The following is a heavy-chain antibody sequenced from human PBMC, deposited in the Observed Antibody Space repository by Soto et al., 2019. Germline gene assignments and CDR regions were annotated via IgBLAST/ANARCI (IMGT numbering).Heavy chain of an antibody. J-gene: IGHJ6*02. CDR2: INPSGGST. D-gene: IGHD2-15*01. Sequence: ASVKVSCKASGYTFTNYYMHWVRQAPGQGLEWMGIINPSGGSTSYAQKFQGRVTMTRDTSTSTVYMELSSLRSEDTAVYYCATPKRYCSGGSCYSSYYYDSSGSFYGMDVWGQGTTVTVSS. CDR1: GYTFTNYY. CDR3: ATPKRYCSGGSCYSSYYYDSSGSFYGMDV. V-gene: IGHV1-46*01.